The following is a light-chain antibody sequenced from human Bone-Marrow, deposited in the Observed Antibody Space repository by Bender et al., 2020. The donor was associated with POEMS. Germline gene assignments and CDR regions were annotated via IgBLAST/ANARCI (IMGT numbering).Light chain of an antibody. CDR2: DVS. CDR3: SSYTSTTTVL. J-gene: IGLJ2*01. V-gene: IGLV2-14*01. Sequence: QSALTQPASVSGSPGQPITISCTGTSSDVGNYKYVSWYQQHPGKAPKLIIYDVSDRPSGVSNRFSGSKSGNTASLTISGLQAEDEADYYCSSYTSTTTVLFGGGTKVTVL. CDR1: SSDVGNYKY.